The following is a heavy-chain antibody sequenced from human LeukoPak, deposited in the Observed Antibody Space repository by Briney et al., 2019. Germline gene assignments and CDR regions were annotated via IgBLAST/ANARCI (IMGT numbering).Heavy chain of an antibody. CDR3: ARGIYCSGGSCSVDYYYYGMDV. Sequence: GRSLRLSCAASGFTFSSYGMHWVRQAPGKGLEWAAVIWYEGSNKYYADSVKGRFTISRDNCKNTLYLQINSLRAEDTAVYYCARGIYCSGGSCSVDYYYYGMDVWGQGTTVTVSS. D-gene: IGHD2-15*01. V-gene: IGHV3-33*01. J-gene: IGHJ6*02. CDR1: GFTFSSYG. CDR2: IWYEGSNK.